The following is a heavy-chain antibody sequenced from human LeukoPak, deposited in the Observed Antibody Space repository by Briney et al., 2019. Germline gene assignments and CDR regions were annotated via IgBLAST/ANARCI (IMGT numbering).Heavy chain of an antibody. CDR2: ISYEGFNK. CDR3: AKGGGYSYGYYSDY. D-gene: IGHD5-18*01. CDR1: GFPFDDYA. V-gene: IGHV3-30*18. J-gene: IGHJ4*02. Sequence: PGGSLRLSCAASGFPFDDYAMHWVRQAPGKGLEWVAVISYEGFNKYYADSVKGRFTISRDNSKNTLYLQMNSLRGEDTAVYYCAKGGGYSYGYYSDYWGQGTLVTVSS.